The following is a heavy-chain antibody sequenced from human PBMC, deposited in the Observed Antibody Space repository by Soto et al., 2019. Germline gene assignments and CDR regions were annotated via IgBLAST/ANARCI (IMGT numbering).Heavy chain of an antibody. CDR1: GYTFTGYY. Sequence: RASVKVSCKASGYTFTGYYMHWVRQAPGQGLEWMGWINPNSGGTNYAQKFQGRVTMTRDTSISTAYMELSRLRSDDTAVYYCARDFYGDYNPNWFDPWGQGTLVTVSS. V-gene: IGHV1-2*02. CDR3: ARDFYGDYNPNWFDP. CDR2: INPNSGGT. D-gene: IGHD4-17*01. J-gene: IGHJ5*02.